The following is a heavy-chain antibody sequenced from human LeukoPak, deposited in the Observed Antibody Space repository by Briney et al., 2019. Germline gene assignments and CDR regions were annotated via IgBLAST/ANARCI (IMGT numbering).Heavy chain of an antibody. CDR2: ISYDGSNK. Sequence: GGSLRLSCAASGFTFSSNGMHRVRQAPGKGLEWVAVISYDGSNKYYADSVKGRFTISRDNSKNTLYLQMNSLRADATAVYYCAKDRQFSGGRSFSTDAFDIWGQGTMVTVSS. D-gene: IGHD2-2*01. CDR3: AKDRQFSGGRSFSTDAFDI. J-gene: IGHJ3*02. CDR1: GFTFSSNG. V-gene: IGHV3-30*18.